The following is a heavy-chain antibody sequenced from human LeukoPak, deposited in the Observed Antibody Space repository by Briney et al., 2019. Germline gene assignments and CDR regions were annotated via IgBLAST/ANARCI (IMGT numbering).Heavy chain of an antibody. V-gene: IGHV4-59*10. CDR3: ARVDGDENGVDAFDI. CDR2: IYTSGST. CDR1: GGSFSGYY. D-gene: IGHD3-10*01. J-gene: IGHJ3*02. Sequence: SETLSLTCAVYGGSFSGYYWSWIRQPAGKGLEWIGRIYTSGSTNYNPSLKSRVTISVDTSKNQFSLKLSSVTAADTAVYYCARVDGDENGVDAFDIWGQGTMVTVSS.